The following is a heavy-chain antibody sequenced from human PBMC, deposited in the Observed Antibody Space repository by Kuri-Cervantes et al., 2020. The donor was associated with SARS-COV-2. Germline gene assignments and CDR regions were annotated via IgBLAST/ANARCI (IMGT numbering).Heavy chain of an antibody. CDR3: ARSFSSWYPDY. Sequence: GSLRLSCTVSGGSISSYYWSWIRQPPGKGLEWIGYIYHRGSTYYNPSIKSRVTISVDRSKNQFSLKLSSVTAADTAVYYCARSFSSWYPDYWGQGTLVTVSS. D-gene: IGHD6-13*01. CDR2: IYHRGST. J-gene: IGHJ4*02. CDR1: GGSISSYY. V-gene: IGHV4-59*12.